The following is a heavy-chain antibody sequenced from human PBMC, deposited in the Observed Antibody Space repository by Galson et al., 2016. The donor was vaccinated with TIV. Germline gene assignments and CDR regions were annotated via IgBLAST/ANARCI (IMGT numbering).Heavy chain of an antibody. CDR2: IIPHVGIA. J-gene: IGHJ4*02. Sequence: SVKVSCKASGGTFSSNIINWIRQAPGQGLEWMGGIIPHVGIANYAQRLKGRVTITADKSTNTAYMELSSLRSEDTAMYYCATFPACGGDCYYFDYWGQGTLVTVSS. V-gene: IGHV1-69*10. D-gene: IGHD2-21*02. CDR1: GGTFSSNI. CDR3: ATFPACGGDCYYFDY.